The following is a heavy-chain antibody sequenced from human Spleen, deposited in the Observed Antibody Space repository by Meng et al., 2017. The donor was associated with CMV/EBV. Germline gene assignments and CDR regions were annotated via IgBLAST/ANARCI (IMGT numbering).Heavy chain of an antibody. CDR1: GGSFSGDH. CDR3: ARGRIRGIAARPGFFDY. J-gene: IGHJ4*02. CDR2: INHSGST. Sequence: GGSFSGDHWSWIRQPPGKGLEWIGEINHSGSTNYNPSLKSRVTISVDTSKNQFSLKLSSVTAADTAVYYCARGRIRGIAARPGFFDYWGQGTLVTVSS. D-gene: IGHD6-6*01. V-gene: IGHV4-34*01.